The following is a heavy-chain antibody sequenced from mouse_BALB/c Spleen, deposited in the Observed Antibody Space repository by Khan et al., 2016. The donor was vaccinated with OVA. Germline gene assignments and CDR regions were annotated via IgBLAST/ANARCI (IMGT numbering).Heavy chain of an antibody. D-gene: IGHD1-1*01. CDR1: GSSITSDYA. CDR3: ARKNYYGYAMDY. J-gene: IGHJ4*01. Sequence: EVELVESGPGLVKPSQSLSLTCPVTGSSITSDYAWDWIRQFPGNKLEWMGYISYGGSTSYNPSLKSRISVTRDTSKNQCILQLKSVTTEDTATDYCARKNYYGYAMDYWGQGTSGTGSS. CDR2: ISYGGST. V-gene: IGHV3-2*02.